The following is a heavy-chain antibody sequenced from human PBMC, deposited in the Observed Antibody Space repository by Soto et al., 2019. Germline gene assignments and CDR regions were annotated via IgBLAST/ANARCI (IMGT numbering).Heavy chain of an antibody. CDR2: ISSSSSTI. V-gene: IGHV3-48*01. Sequence: HPGGSLRLSCAASGFTFSSYSMNWVRQAPGKGLEWVSYISSSSSTIYYADSVQGRFTISRDNAKNSLYLQMNSLRAEDTALYYCAKDAITMVRGVISYYGMDVWGQGTTVTVSS. CDR3: AKDAITMVRGVISYYGMDV. CDR1: GFTFSSYS. J-gene: IGHJ6*02. D-gene: IGHD3-10*01.